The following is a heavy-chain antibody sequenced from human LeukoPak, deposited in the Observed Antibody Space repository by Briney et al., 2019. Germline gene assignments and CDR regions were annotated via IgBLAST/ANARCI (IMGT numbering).Heavy chain of an antibody. CDR2: IIPIFGTA. Sequence: SVKVSCXASGGTFSSYAISWVRRAPGQGLEWMGGIIPIFGTANYAQKFQGRVTITTDESTSTAYMELSSLRSEDTAVYYCARAPVGDYRYYYYMDVRGKGTTVTVSS. CDR1: GGTFSSYA. CDR3: ARAPVGDYRYYYYMDV. D-gene: IGHD4-17*01. V-gene: IGHV1-69*05. J-gene: IGHJ6*03.